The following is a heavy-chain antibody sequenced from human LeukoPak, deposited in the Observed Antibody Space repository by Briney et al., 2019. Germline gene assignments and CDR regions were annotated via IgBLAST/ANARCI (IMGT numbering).Heavy chain of an antibody. Sequence: GGSLRLSCAASEFTFSSHWMSWVRQAPGKGLEWVANIKQDGSEKYYVDSVKGRFTISRDNAKNSLYLQMNSPRAEDTAVYYCARDCSGTSCYRGGWFDPWGQGTLVTVSS. V-gene: IGHV3-7*04. J-gene: IGHJ5*02. CDR3: ARDCSGTSCYRGGWFDP. CDR1: EFTFSSHW. CDR2: IKQDGSEK. D-gene: IGHD2-2*01.